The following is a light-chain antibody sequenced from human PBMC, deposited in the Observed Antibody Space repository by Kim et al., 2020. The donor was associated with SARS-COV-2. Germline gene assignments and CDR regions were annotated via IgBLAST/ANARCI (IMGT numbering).Light chain of an antibody. Sequence: PASISCRTSRSIVHSDGSTYLSWLQQRPGQHPRLLIYKISHRISGVPDRFSGSGAVTDFTLKISRVEAEDVGIYYCMQATQFPLTFGQGTKVDIK. CDR3: MQATQFPLT. CDR1: RSIVHSDGSTY. J-gene: IGKJ1*01. V-gene: IGKV2-24*01. CDR2: KIS.